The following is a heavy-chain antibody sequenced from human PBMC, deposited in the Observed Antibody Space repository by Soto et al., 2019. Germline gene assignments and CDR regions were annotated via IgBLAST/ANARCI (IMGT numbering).Heavy chain of an antibody. CDR2: ICDSGST. V-gene: IGHV4-31*03. CDR1: GGSISSGGYY. J-gene: IGHJ2*01. CDR3: ARVTVDYGDNASGWYFEL. Sequence: QVQLQESGPGLVKPSQTLSLTCTVSGGSISSGGYYWSWIRQHPGKGLEWIGYICDSGSTYYNPSLKSRVTISVDPSKHQCSLKLSSVPAADTAVYYCARVTVDYGDNASGWYFELWGRGTLVTVSS. D-gene: IGHD4-17*01.